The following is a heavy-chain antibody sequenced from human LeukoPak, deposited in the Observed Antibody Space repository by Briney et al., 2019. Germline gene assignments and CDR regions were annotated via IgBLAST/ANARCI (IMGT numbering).Heavy chain of an antibody. Sequence: ASVKVSCKASGYTFTGYYMHWVRQAPGQGLEWMGWINPNSGGTNYAQKFQGRVTMTRDTSISTAYMELSRLRSDDTAVYYCARDPGRYCSGGSCYSSHTDYWGQGTLVTVSS. J-gene: IGHJ4*02. CDR3: ARDPGRYCSGGSCYSSHTDY. CDR2: INPNSGGT. V-gene: IGHV1-2*02. D-gene: IGHD2-15*01. CDR1: GYTFTGYY.